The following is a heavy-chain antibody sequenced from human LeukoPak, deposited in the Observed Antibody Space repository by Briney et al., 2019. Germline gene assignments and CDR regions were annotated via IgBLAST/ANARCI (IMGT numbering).Heavy chain of an antibody. D-gene: IGHD1-14*01. V-gene: IGHV4-30-4*01. CDR3: ARAAKTTDTKYYYYYYGMDV. CDR2: IYYSGST. Sequence: SQTLSLTCTVSGDSINSGDYYWSWIRQPPGKGLEWIGYIYYSGSTYYNPSLKSRVTISVDTSKNQFSLRLSSVTAADTAVYYCARAAKTTDTKYYYYYYGMDVWGQGTTVTVSS. J-gene: IGHJ6*02. CDR1: GDSINSGDYY.